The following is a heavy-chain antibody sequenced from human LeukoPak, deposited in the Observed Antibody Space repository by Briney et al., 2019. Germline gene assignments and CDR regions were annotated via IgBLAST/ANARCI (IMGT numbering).Heavy chain of an antibody. D-gene: IGHD6-6*01. Sequence: SETLSLTCTVSGGSISSSSYYWGWIRQPPGKGLEWIGSIYYSGSTYYNPSLKSRVTISVDTSKNQFSLKLSSVTAADTAVYYCARWVYSSSWYFDYWGQGTLVTVSS. CDR2: IYYSGST. CDR3: ARWVYSSSWYFDY. V-gene: IGHV4-39*07. J-gene: IGHJ4*02. CDR1: GGSISSSSYY.